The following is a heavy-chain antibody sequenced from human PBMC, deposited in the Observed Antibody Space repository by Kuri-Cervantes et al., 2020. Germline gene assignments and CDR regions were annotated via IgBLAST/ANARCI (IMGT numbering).Heavy chain of an antibody. CDR2: IWDDGSNK. J-gene: IGHJ3*02. Sequence: GESLKISCAASGFTFSSYGMHWVRQAPGKGLEWVAVIWDDGSNKHYVDSVKGRFTTSRDNAKNSLYLQMNSLRAEDTALYYCAKAPKDASAFDIWGQGTMVTVSS. V-gene: IGHV3-33*03. CDR1: GFTFSSYG. CDR3: AKAPKDASAFDI.